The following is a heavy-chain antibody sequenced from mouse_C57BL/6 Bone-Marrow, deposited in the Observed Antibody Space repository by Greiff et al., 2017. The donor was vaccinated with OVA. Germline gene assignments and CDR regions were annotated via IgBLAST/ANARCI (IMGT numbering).Heavy chain of an antibody. Sequence: QVQLQQSGPGLVQPSQSLSITCTVSGFSLTSYGVHWVRQSPGKGLEWLGVIWSGGSTDYNAAFISRLSISKDNSKSQVFFKMNSLQADDTAIYYCARNGAYYGSRSGYFDVWGTGTTVTVSS. D-gene: IGHD1-1*01. J-gene: IGHJ1*03. CDR1: GFSLTSYG. V-gene: IGHV2-2*01. CDR2: IWSGGST. CDR3: ARNGAYYGSRSGYFDV.